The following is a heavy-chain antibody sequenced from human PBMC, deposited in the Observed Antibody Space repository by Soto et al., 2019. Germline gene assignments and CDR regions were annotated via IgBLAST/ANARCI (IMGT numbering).Heavy chain of an antibody. CDR2: ISAYNGNT. CDR1: GYTFTSYG. V-gene: IGHV1-18*01. J-gene: IGHJ5*02. D-gene: IGHD6-19*01. CDR3: ARVVGGVAGTGGWFDP. Sequence: QVQLVQSGAEVKKPGASVKVSCKASGYTFTSYGISWVRQAPGQGLEWMGWISAYNGNTNCAQKLQGRVTLTTDTPTSTAYRELRSLRSDDTAVYYCARVVGGVAGTGGWFDPWGQGTLVTVSS.